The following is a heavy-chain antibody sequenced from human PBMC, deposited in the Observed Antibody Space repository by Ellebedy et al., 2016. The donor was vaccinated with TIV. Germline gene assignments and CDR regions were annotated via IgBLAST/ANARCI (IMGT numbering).Heavy chain of an antibody. V-gene: IGHV3-21*01. D-gene: IGHD1-26*01. CDR2: ISRSSDYI. CDR1: GFTFSIYS. Sequence: GGSLRLXXAASGFTFSIYSMNWVCQAPGKGLEWVSAISRSSDYIYYADSVKGRFTISRDNAKNSLYLQMNSLRAEDTAVYYCARGALVGATMPFDFWGQGTLVTVSS. CDR3: ARGALVGATMPFDF. J-gene: IGHJ4*02.